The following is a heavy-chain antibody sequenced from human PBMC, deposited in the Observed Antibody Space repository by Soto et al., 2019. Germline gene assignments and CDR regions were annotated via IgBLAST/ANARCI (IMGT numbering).Heavy chain of an antibody. CDR2: IYYSGST. D-gene: IGHD4-17*01. CDR1: GGSISSYY. Sequence: SETLSLTCTVSGGSISSYYWSWIRQPPGKGLEWIGYIYYSGSTNYNPSIKSRYTISVDTSKNQLSLKLSSVTAADTAVYYCARRYGYYFDYWGQGTLVTVS. CDR3: ARRYGYYFDY. V-gene: IGHV4-59*08. J-gene: IGHJ4*02.